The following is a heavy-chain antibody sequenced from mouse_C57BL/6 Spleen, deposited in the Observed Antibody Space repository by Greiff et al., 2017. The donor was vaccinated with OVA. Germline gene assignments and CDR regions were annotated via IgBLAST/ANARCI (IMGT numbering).Heavy chain of an antibody. D-gene: IGHD4-1*01. J-gene: IGHJ1*03. V-gene: IGHV1-82*01. Sequence: QVQLQQSGPELVKPGASVKISCKASGYAFSSSWMNWVKQRPGKGLEWIGRIYPGDGDTNYNGKFKGKATLTADKSSSTAYMQLSSLTSEDSAVYFCAKSLTGTKGYFDVWGTGTTVTVSS. CDR3: AKSLTGTKGYFDV. CDR2: IYPGDGDT. CDR1: GYAFSSSW.